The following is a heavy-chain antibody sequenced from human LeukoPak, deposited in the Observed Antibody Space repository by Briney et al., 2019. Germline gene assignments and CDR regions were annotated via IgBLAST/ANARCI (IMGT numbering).Heavy chain of an antibody. Sequence: SETLSLTCTASGGSISSYYWSWIRQPAGKGLEWIGRIYTSGSTNYNPSLKSRVTMSVDTSKNQFSLKLSSVTAADTAVYYCARTYCSSTSCRNGYYYMDVWGKGTTVTVSS. CDR2: IYTSGST. CDR1: GGSISSYY. V-gene: IGHV4-4*07. CDR3: ARTYCSSTSCRNGYYYMDV. D-gene: IGHD2-2*01. J-gene: IGHJ6*03.